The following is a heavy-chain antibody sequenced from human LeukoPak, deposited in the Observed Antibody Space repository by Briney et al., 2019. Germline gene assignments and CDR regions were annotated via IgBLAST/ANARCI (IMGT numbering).Heavy chain of an antibody. V-gene: IGHV3-13*01. CDR1: GFTFSSYD. D-gene: IGHD6-13*01. CDR3: AKDRAAAGGDDAFDI. Sequence: GGSLRLSCAASGFTFSSYDFHWVRQGTGKGLEWVSSIGTGGNTYYLASVKGRFTISRDNAKDSLYLQMNNLRAEDTAVYYCAKDRAAAGGDDAFDIWGQGTMVTISS. CDR2: IGTGGNT. J-gene: IGHJ3*02.